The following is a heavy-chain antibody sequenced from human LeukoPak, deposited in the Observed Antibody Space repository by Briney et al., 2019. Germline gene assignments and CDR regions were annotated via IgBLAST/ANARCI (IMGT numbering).Heavy chain of an antibody. V-gene: IGHV7-4-1*01. CDR3: ARENCSGGSCYSLWVDP. J-gene: IGHJ5*02. CDR1: GYIFTSYA. D-gene: IGHD2-15*01. CDR2: INTNTGNP. Sequence: ASVKASCKASGYIFTSYAMNWVRQAPGQGLEWMGWINTNTGNPTYAQGFTGRFVFSLDTSVSTAYLQIGSLKTEDTAVYYCARENCSGGSCYSLWVDPWGQGTLVTVSS.